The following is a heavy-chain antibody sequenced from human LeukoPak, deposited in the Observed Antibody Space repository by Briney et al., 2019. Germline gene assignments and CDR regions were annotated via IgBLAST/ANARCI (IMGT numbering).Heavy chain of an antibody. J-gene: IGHJ3*02. CDR3: ATSDQIIMMDAFDI. CDR2: ITWDGAKT. V-gene: IGHV3-20*03. D-gene: IGHD3-16*01. Sequence: GGSLRLSVAASGFTFEHYGMSWVPQAPGKGPEWVSGITWDGAKTGYADSVKGRFTISRDNAKKSLFVQMNSLRAEDTALYYCATSDQIIMMDAFDIWGQGTMVTVSS. CDR1: GFTFEHYG.